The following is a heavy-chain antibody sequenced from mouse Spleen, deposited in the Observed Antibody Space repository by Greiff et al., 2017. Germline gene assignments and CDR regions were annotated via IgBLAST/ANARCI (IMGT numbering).Heavy chain of an antibody. CDR1: GYTFTSYW. Sequence: QVQLQQPGAELVKPGASVKLSCKASGYTFTSYWMHWVKQRPGQGLEWIGMIHPNSGSTNYNEKFKSKATLTVDKSSSTAYMQLSSLTSEDSAVYYCARQGPHDGYYFFYAMGYWGQRTSVTVSS. J-gene: IGHJ4*01. D-gene: IGHD2-3*01. CDR3: ARQGPHDGYYFFYAMGY. V-gene: IGHV1-64*01. CDR2: IHPNSGST.